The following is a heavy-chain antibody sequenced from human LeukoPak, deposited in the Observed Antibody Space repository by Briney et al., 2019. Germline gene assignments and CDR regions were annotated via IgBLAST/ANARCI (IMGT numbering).Heavy chain of an antibody. CDR1: GGSISTGAY. V-gene: IGHV4-38-2*01. D-gene: IGHD3-22*01. Sequence: SETLSLTCVVSGGSISTGAYWGCDRQPPGKGLEWIGTIYHSGSTYYNPSLNSRVTISIDTSKNQFSLKLSSVTAADTAVYYCANSWYYLDSSGLPKSDAFDRWGQGTLVTVSS. CDR3: ANSWYYLDSSGLPKSDAFDR. J-gene: IGHJ3*01. CDR2: IYHSGST.